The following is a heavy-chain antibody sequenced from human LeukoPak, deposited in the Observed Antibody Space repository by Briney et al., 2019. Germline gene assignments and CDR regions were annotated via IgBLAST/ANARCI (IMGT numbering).Heavy chain of an antibody. D-gene: IGHD2-21*02. Sequence: ASVKVSCKASGYTFTSYDINWVRQATGQGLEWMGWMNPNSGNTGYAQKFQGRVTMTRDTSISTAYMELSRLRSDDTAVYYCASSVVTASDAFDIWGQGTMVTVSS. J-gene: IGHJ3*02. V-gene: IGHV1-8*01. CDR2: MNPNSGNT. CDR1: GYTFTSYD. CDR3: ASSVVTASDAFDI.